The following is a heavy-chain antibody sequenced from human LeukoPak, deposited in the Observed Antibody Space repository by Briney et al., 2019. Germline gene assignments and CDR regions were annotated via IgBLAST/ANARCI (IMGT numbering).Heavy chain of an antibody. J-gene: IGHJ3*02. CDR3: ARLGDYYDSSGYFDAFDI. V-gene: IGHV4-39*01. Sequence: SETLSLTCTVSGGSISSSSYHWGWIRQPPGKGLEWIGTNNPSLKSRVTISVDTSKKQFSLKLTSVTAADAAVYYCARLGDYYDSSGYFDAFDIWGQGTMVTVSS. CDR1: GGSISSSSYH. D-gene: IGHD3-22*01.